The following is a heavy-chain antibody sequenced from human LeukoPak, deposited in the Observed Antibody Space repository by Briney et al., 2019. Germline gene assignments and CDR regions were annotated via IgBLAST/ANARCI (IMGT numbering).Heavy chain of an antibody. D-gene: IGHD5-24*01. Sequence: VASVKVSCKASGYSFISYYIHWVRQAPGQGLEWMGMIDPSSDTTNYAQKFQGRISMTRDTSTSTVYVDLSSLTSEDTAMYYCARPRSLQPKSPFDCWGQGTVVTVS. CDR3: ARPRSLQPKSPFDC. CDR1: GYSFISYY. CDR2: IDPSSDTT. J-gene: IGHJ4*02. V-gene: IGHV1-46*01.